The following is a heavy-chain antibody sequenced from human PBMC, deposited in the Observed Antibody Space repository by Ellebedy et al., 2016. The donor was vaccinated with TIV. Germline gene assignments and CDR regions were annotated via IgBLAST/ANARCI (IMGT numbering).Heavy chain of an antibody. CDR1: GYTFTSYW. V-gene: IGHV5-51*01. D-gene: IGHD2-8*01. CDR3: VRSKMVYLDY. J-gene: IGHJ4*02. CDR2: IFPVDSDT. Sequence: GESLKISCQASGYTFTSYWIGWVRQMPGKGLEWMGIIFPVDSDTRYSPSFQGQVTISADKSISTAYLQWSSLKASDTAIYYCVRSKMVYLDYWGQGTLVSVSS.